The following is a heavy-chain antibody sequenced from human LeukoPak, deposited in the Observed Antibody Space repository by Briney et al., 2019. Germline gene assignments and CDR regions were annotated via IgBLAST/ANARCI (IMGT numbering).Heavy chain of an antibody. J-gene: IGHJ5*02. CDR1: GFNFNDHA. Sequence: PGGSLRLSCAASGFNFNDHAMHWIRQAPGKGLEWVSGISWNRASLGHADSVKGRVTISRDNAKNSLYLQMNSLRLEDTALYYCARGPYGGYERGWFDPWGQGTLVIVSS. D-gene: IGHD5-12*01. CDR3: ARGPYGGYERGWFDP. CDR2: ISWNRASL. V-gene: IGHV3-9*01.